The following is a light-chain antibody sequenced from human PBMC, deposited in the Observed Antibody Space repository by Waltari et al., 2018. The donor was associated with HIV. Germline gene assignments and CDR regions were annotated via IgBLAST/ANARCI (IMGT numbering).Light chain of an antibody. Sequence: QSALTQPPSASGSPGQSVTISCTGTSSDAGGYKYVSWYQQHPGKAPKLMIYDVSNRPSGVPDRFSGSKSGNTASLTVSGLQAEDEADYYCSSYAGSNNWVVFGGGTKLTVL. CDR2: DVS. J-gene: IGLJ2*01. CDR1: SSDAGGYKY. V-gene: IGLV2-8*01. CDR3: SSYAGSNNWVV.